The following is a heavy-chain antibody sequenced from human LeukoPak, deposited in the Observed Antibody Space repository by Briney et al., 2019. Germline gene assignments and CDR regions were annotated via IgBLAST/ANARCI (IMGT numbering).Heavy chain of an antibody. Sequence: SETVSLTCTGSGGSISGGDYYWSWIRQPPGKGLEWVGYIYYSGSTYYNPSLKSRVTISVDTSNNQFSLKLSSVTAADTAVYYCARAYGDYVEYFQHWGQGTLVTVSS. CDR1: GGSISGGDYY. CDR2: IYYSGST. V-gene: IGHV4-30-4*01. D-gene: IGHD4-17*01. CDR3: ARAYGDYVEYFQH. J-gene: IGHJ1*01.